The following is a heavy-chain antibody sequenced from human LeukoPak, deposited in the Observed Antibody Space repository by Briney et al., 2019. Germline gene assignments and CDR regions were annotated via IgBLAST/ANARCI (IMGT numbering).Heavy chain of an antibody. CDR1: GFTFSNYA. CDR2: INVSGGST. D-gene: IGHD6-13*01. Sequence: GGSLRLSCAASGFTFSNYAMSWVRQAPGKGLEWVSGINVSGGSTFYADSVRGRFTISRDNSKNTLYLQMNSLRAEDTAVYYCAKGKYSSSWYVYYWGQGTLVTVSS. J-gene: IGHJ4*02. CDR3: AKGKYSSSWYVYY. V-gene: IGHV3-23*01.